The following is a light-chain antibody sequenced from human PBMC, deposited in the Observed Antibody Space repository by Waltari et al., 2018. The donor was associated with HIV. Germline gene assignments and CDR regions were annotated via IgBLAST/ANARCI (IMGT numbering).Light chain of an antibody. CDR1: NLRTYY. CDR3: KTRDRSGNLYV. J-gene: IGLJ1*01. Sequence: SSELTQDPAVSVALGQTVKITCQGVNLRTYYASWYQQKPGQAPVLVSYGKNRRPSEIPDRFSSSASRNKAFLTITGAQAEDEAEYYCKTRDRSGNLYVFGTGTTVTVL. CDR2: GKN. V-gene: IGLV3-19*01.